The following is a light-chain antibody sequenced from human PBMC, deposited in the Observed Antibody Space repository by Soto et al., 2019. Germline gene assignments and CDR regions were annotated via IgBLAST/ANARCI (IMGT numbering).Light chain of an antibody. CDR1: SSNIGSNY. V-gene: IGLV1-47*01. J-gene: IGLJ1*01. Sequence: QSVLTQPPSASGTPGQRVTISCSGSSSNIGSNYVYWYQQLPGTAPKLLISRNDQRPSGIPDRFSGSKSGTSASLAISGLRSEDEADYYCAAWDDSLSAQFGTGTKVTV. CDR2: RND. CDR3: AAWDDSLSAQ.